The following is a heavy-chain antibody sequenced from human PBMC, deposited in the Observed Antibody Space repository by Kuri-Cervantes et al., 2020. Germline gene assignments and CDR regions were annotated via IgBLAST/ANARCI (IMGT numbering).Heavy chain of an antibody. D-gene: IGHD6-13*01. CDR1: GFTFSSYA. J-gene: IGHJ4*02. Sequence: GESLKISCAASGFTFSSYAMHWVRQAPGKGLEWVAVISYDGSNKYYADSVKGRFTISRDNSKNTLYLQMNSLRDEDTAVYYCARSPYSSSLDYWGQGTLVTVSS. CDR3: ARSPYSSSLDY. V-gene: IGHV3-30-3*01. CDR2: ISYDGSNK.